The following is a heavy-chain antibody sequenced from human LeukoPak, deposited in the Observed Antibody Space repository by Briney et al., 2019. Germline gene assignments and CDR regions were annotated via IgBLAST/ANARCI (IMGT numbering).Heavy chain of an antibody. CDR1: GYSFTSHW. CDR2: IYPGYSDT. Sequence: GESLKISCKGSGYSFTSHWIGWVGQMPGKGLEWMGIIYPGYSDTRYSPSFQGQVTISADKSISTAYLQWSSLKASDTAMYYCARHSGSYLADFDYWGQGTLVTVSS. V-gene: IGHV5-51*01. J-gene: IGHJ4*02. D-gene: IGHD1-26*01. CDR3: ARHSGSYLADFDY.